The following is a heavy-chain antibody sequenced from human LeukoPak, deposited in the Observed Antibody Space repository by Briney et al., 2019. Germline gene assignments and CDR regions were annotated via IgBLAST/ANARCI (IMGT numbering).Heavy chain of an antibody. D-gene: IGHD2-15*01. CDR3: ARFDIVEEGGPDY. J-gene: IGHJ4*02. V-gene: IGHV4-30-4*01. Sequence: SETLSLTCNVSGGAISRGDYYWSWIRQPPGKGLEWIGYIYHSGGTYYNPSLKSRITISVDTSKNQFSLEVTSVTAADTATYYCARFDIVEEGGPDYWGQGTLVTVSS. CDR1: GGAISRGDYY. CDR2: IYHSGGT.